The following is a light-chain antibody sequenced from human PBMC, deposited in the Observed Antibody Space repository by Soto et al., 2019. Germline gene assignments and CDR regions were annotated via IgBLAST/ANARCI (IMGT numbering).Light chain of an antibody. CDR1: SSNIGAGYD. V-gene: IGLV1-40*01. CDR2: GNS. CDR3: QSYESSQSGFYV. J-gene: IGLJ1*01. Sequence: QSVLTQPPSVSGAPGQRVTISCTGSSSNIGAGYDVHWYQQLPGTAPKLLIYGNSNRPSGVPDRFSGSKSGTSASLAITGLQAEDEADYFCQSYESSQSGFYVFGTGTKVTVL.